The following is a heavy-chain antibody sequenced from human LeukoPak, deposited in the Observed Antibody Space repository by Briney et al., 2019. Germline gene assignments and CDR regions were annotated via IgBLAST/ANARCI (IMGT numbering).Heavy chain of an antibody. D-gene: IGHD2-15*01. V-gene: IGHV4-59*01. J-gene: IGHJ4*02. CDR2: IYYGGST. Sequence: PSETLSLTCTVSGGSISSCYWSWIRQPPGKGLEWIGYIYYGGSTNYNPSLKSRVTISVDTSKNQFSLKLSSVTAADTAVYYCAARPNLFGGYGLDYWGQGTLVTVSS. CDR3: AARPNLFGGYGLDY. CDR1: GGSISSCY.